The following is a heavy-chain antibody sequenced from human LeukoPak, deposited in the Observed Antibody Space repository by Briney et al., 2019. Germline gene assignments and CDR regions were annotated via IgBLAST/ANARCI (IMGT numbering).Heavy chain of an antibody. J-gene: IGHJ4*02. CDR1: GFTFSSFW. D-gene: IGHD1-26*01. V-gene: IGHV3-7*01. Sequence: GGSLRLSCAASGFTFSSFWLSWVRQAPGKGLEWVANIKHDGSEKNYVDSVKGRFTISRDNAKNSLYLQMNSLRAEDTAVYYCARFHGNFDYWGQGTLVTVSS. CDR2: IKHDGSEK. CDR3: ARFHGNFDY.